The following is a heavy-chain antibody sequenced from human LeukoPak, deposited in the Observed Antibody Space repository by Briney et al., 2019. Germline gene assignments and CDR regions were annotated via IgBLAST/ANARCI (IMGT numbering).Heavy chain of an antibody. V-gene: IGHV1-69*06. CDR1: GGTFISYA. CDR2: IIPIFGTA. Sequence: SVKVSCKASGGTFISYAISWVRQAPGQGLEWMGGIIPIFGTANYAQKFQGRVTITADKSTSTAYMELSSLRSEDTAVYCCARTRVPAAPHPFDYWGQGTLVTVSS. CDR3: ARTRVPAAPHPFDY. J-gene: IGHJ4*02. D-gene: IGHD2-2*01.